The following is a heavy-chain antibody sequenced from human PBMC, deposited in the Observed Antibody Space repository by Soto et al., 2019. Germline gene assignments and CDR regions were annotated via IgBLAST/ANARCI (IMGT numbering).Heavy chain of an antibody. CDR1: GGTFSSYA. D-gene: IGHD1-7*01. V-gene: IGHV1-69*12. CDR2: IIPIFGTA. J-gene: IGHJ5*02. CDR3: ARDLDGITGTTRWFDP. Sequence: QVQLVQSGAEVKKPGSSVKVSCKASGGTFSSYAISWARQAPGQGLEWMGGIIPIFGTANYAQKFQGRVTITADESTSTAYMELSSLRSEDTAVYYCARDLDGITGTTRWFDPWGQGTLVTVSS.